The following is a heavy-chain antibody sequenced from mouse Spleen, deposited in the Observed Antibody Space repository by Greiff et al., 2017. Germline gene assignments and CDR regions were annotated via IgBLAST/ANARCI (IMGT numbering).Heavy chain of an antibody. V-gene: IGHV1-19*01. D-gene: IGHD1-2*01. Sequence: EVKLLQSGPVLVKPGASVKMSCTASGYTFTDNYMNWVKQSHGKSLEWIGVINPYNGGTSYNQKFKGKATLTVDKSSSTAYMELNSLTSEDSAVYYCARSARWYFDYWGQGTTLTVSS. CDR3: ARSARWYFDY. CDR1: GYTFTDNY. CDR2: INPYNGGT. J-gene: IGHJ2*01.